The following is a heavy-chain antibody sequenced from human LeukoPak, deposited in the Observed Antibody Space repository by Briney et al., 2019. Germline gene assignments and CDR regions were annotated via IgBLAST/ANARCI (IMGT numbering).Heavy chain of an antibody. V-gene: IGHV3-48*01. D-gene: IGHD6-13*01. CDR3: ARVRAAAEGTTFDY. CDR2: ISRDSSAI. CDR1: GFTFSGYS. Sequence: GGSLRLSCAASGFTFSGYSMNWVRQAPGKGLEWVSYISRDSSAIYYADSVKGRFTISRDNAKNSLYLQMNSLRAEDTAVFYCARVRAAAEGTTFDYWGQGTLVTVSS. J-gene: IGHJ4*02.